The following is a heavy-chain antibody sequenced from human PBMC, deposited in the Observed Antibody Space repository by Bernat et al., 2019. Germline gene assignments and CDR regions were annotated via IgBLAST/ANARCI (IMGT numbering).Heavy chain of an antibody. Sequence: EVQLVQSGAEVKKPGESLKISCKGSGYSFTSYWICWVRQMPGKGLEWMVIIYPGDSDTRYSPSFQGQVTISADKSISTAYLQWSSLKASDTAMYDCATQRDKYSGYDGFDDWGQGTLVTVSS. CDR1: GYSFTSYW. CDR3: ATQRDKYSGYDGFDD. V-gene: IGHV5-51*01. J-gene: IGHJ4*02. CDR2: IYPGDSDT. D-gene: IGHD5-12*01.